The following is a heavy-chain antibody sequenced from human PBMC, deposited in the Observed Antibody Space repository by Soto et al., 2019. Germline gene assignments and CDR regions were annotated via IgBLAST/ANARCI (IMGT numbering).Heavy chain of an antibody. CDR2: ISWNSGSI. CDR3: ASDRIPQRWLYGMAV. D-gene: IGHD2-2*01. V-gene: IGHV3-9*01. Sequence: EVQLVESGGGLVQLGRSLRLSCAASGFTFDDYAMHWVRQAPGKGLEWVSGISWNSGSIGYADSVKGRFTISRDSAKNSLYLDVYSLRAQATALYYWASDRIPQRWLYGMAVWGQGTTVTVSS. J-gene: IGHJ6*01. CDR1: GFTFDDYA.